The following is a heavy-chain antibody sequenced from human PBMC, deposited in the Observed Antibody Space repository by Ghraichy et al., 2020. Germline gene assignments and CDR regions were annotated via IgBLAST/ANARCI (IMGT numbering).Heavy chain of an antibody. CDR2: INHFGSF. V-gene: IGHV4-34*01. CDR1: FVSSSCYT. Sequence: SETLSLSCAVYFVSSSCYTRTWIREPPGKGLEWIGEINHFGSFHYNPSLKSRATISLDASKNQFSLKLSSVTAADTAVYYCARGAMTGDLSWGQGTLVTVSS. J-gene: IGHJ5*02. CDR3: ARGAMTGDLS. D-gene: IGHD7-27*01.